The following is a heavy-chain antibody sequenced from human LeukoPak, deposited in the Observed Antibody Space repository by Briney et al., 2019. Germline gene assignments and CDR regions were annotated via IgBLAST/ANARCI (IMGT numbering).Heavy chain of an antibody. J-gene: IGHJ4*02. V-gene: IGHV4-59*01. CDR2: IYYSGST. Sequence: PSETLSLTCTVSGVSISSYYWSWIRQPPGKGLEWIGYIYYSGSTNYNPSLKSRVTISVDTSKNQFSLKLSSVTAADTAVYYCARTRPICGDYPFDYWGQGTLVTVSS. D-gene: IGHD4-17*01. CDR1: GVSISSYY. CDR3: ARTRPICGDYPFDY.